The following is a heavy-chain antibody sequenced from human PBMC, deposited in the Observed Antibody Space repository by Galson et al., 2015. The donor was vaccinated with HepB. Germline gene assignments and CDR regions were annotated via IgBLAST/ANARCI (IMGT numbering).Heavy chain of an antibody. Sequence: QSGAEVKKPGESLKISCKGSGYSFTSYWIGWVRQMPGKGLEWMGIIYPGDSDTRYSPSFQGQVTISADKSISTAYLQWSSLKASDTAMYYCASQSYGSGIRDAFDIWGQGTMVTVSS. J-gene: IGHJ3*02. CDR2: IYPGDSDT. D-gene: IGHD3-10*01. V-gene: IGHV5-51*01. CDR1: GYSFTSYW. CDR3: ASQSYGSGIRDAFDI.